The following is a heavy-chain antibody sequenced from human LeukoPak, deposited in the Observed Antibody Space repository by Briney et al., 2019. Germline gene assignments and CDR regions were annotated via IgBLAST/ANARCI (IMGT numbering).Heavy chain of an antibody. CDR2: ISGSGGST. Sequence: GGSLRLSCAASGFTFNNAWMNWVRQAPGKGLEWVSAISGSGGSTYYADSVKGRFTISRDNSKNTLYLQMNSLRAEDTAVYYCARRGVEMATIPWNWYFDLWGRGTLVTVSS. J-gene: IGHJ2*01. D-gene: IGHD5-24*01. V-gene: IGHV3-23*01. CDR3: ARRGVEMATIPWNWYFDL. CDR1: GFTFNNAW.